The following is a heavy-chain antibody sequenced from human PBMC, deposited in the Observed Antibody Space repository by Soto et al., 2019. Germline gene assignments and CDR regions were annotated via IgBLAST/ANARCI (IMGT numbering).Heavy chain of an antibody. CDR3: ARGRRAALGGYYFDY. D-gene: IGHD6-13*01. J-gene: IGHJ4*02. CDR1: GFTVSSNY. CDR2: IYSGGST. V-gene: IGHV3-53*01. Sequence: EVQLVESGGGLIQPGGSLRLSCAASGFTVSSNYMSWVRQAPGKGLAWVSVIYSGGSTYYADSVKGRFTISRDNSKNTLYLQMNSLRAEDTAVYYCARGRRAALGGYYFDYWGQGTLVTVSS.